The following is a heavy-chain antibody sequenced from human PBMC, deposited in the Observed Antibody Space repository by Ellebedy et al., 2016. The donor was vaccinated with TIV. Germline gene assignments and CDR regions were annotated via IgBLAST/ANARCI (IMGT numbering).Heavy chain of an antibody. J-gene: IGHJ4*02. Sequence: GESLKISCAASGFTFSSYIMNWVRQAPGKGLEWVSCISSSSSDIYYADAVKGRFTISRDNAKNSLYLHMNSLRVEDTAVYYCASLREVGAVRAHNYWGKGTLVTVSS. V-gene: IGHV3-21*01. CDR2: ISSSSSDI. CDR3: ASLREVGAVRAHNY. D-gene: IGHD1-26*01. CDR1: GFTFSSYI.